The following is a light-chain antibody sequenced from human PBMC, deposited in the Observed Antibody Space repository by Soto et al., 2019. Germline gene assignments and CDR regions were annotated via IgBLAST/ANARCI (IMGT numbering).Light chain of an antibody. CDR1: QNVDNNY. V-gene: IGKV3-20*01. CDR3: QQSSHSPLT. J-gene: IGKJ4*01. Sequence: EIVLTQSPGTLSLSPGERATVSCRASQNVDNNYLAWFQQKPGQAPRLLIYEISRRATGVPDRFGGTGSGTDFTLTVSSLEPEDFAVYYCQQSSHSPLTFGGGTRVEIK. CDR2: EIS.